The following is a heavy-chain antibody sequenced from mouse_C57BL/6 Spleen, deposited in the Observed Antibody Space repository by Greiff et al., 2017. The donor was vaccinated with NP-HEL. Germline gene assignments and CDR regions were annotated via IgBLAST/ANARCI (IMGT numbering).Heavy chain of an antibody. CDR3: ARRDSSGYFDY. Sequence: VQLQQSGAELARPGASVKLSCKASGYTFTSYGISWVKQRTGQGLEWIGEIYPRSGNTYYNEKFKGKATLTADKSSSTAYMELRSLTSEDSAVYFCARRDSSGYFDYWGQGTTLTVSS. CDR2: IYPRSGNT. D-gene: IGHD3-2*02. V-gene: IGHV1-81*01. J-gene: IGHJ2*01. CDR1: GYTFTSYG.